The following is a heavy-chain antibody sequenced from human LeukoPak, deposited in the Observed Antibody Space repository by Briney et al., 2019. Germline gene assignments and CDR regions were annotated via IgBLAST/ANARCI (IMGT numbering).Heavy chain of an antibody. D-gene: IGHD3-3*01. CDR2: VFHKGNT. Sequence: SETLSVTCTVSGDSIISGHFWWGWIRRPPGKGLEWLGIVFHKGNTHFHSSFKSRVSVSADTSKNQISLRLSAVTAEDTAVYYCARQLGVGVWALDSWGQGILVTVSS. J-gene: IGHJ4*02. CDR1: GDSIISGHFW. V-gene: IGHV4-39*01. CDR3: ARQLGVGVWALDS.